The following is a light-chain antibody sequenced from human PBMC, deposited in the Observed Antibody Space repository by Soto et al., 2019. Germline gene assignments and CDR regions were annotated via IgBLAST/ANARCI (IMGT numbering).Light chain of an antibody. J-gene: IGKJ1*01. CDR1: QSVGKNY. CDR2: GTS. Sequence: IVLTQSPDTRSLSPGERATLSWRASQSVGKNYLAWYHQKHGQPPRLFIYGTSKRATGIPDRFSGSGSGTDGTITISSLENEDCSVYYCQQRSNWTRTFGQGTKVDIK. V-gene: IGKV3D-20*02. CDR3: QQRSNWTRT.